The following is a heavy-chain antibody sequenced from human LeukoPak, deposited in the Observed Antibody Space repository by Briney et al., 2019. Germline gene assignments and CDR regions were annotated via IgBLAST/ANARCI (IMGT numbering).Heavy chain of an antibody. V-gene: IGHV3-48*01. CDR3: ARDPPYGDYAFDY. J-gene: IGHJ4*02. CDR1: GFTFSSYS. Sequence: PGGSLRLSCAASGFTFSSYSLNWVRQAPGKGLEFVSYINSRSSSLQYADSVKGRFTISRDNAKNSLYLQMDSLRAEDTAVYYCARDPPYGDYAFDYWGQGTLVTVSS. D-gene: IGHD4-17*01. CDR2: INSRSSSL.